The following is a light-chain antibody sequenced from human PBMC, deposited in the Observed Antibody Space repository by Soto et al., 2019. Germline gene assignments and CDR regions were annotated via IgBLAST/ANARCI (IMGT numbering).Light chain of an antibody. CDR3: CSYAGSYPYV. V-gene: IGLV2-11*01. CDR2: DVS. J-gene: IGLJ1*01. CDR1: SSDVGGYNY. Sequence: QSVLTQPRSVSGSPGQSVTISSTGTSSDVGGYNYVSWYQQHPGKAPKLMIYDVSKRPSGVPDRFSGSKSGNTASLTISGLQAEDEADYYCCSYAGSYPYVFGTGTKVTVL.